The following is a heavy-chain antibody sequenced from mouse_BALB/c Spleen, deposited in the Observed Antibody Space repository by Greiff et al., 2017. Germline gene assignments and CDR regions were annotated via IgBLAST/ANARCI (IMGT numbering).Heavy chain of an antibody. J-gene: IGHJ4*01. CDR1: GFTFSSYA. D-gene: IGHD1-2*01. CDR3: ARGITTATNYAMDD. Sequence: EVKLVESGGGLVKPGGSLKLSCAASGFTFSSYAMSWVRQTPEKRLEWVASISSGGSTYYPDSVKGRFTISRDNARNILYLQMSSLRSEDTAMYYCARGITTATNYAMDDWGQGTSVTVSS. CDR2: ISSGGST. V-gene: IGHV5-6-5*01.